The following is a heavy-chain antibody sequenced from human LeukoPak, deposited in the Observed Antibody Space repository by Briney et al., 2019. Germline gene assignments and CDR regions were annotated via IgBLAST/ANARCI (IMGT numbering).Heavy chain of an antibody. Sequence: GASVKVSCKASGYTFTSYGISWVRQAPGQGLERMGWISAYNGNTNYAQKLQGRVTMTTDTSTSTAYMELRSLRSDDTAVYYCARTLYGDDYSYLDYWGQGTLVTVSS. CDR2: ISAYNGNT. CDR3: ARTLYGDDYSYLDY. D-gene: IGHD4-17*01. CDR1: GYTFTSYG. V-gene: IGHV1-18*01. J-gene: IGHJ4*02.